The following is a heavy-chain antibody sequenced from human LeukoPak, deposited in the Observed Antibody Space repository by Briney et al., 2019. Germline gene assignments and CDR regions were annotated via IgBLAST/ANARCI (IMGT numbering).Heavy chain of an antibody. Sequence: GGSLRLSCAAAVFTFSSYAVNWVRRAAGKGLEWVSASSGSGSTTYYADSVKGRFTISRDNSKNTLFLQMNSLTAEDTAIYSCARPRLEYCSGGSCFDAFDIWGQGTMVTVSS. CDR2: SSGSGSTT. CDR1: VFTFSSYA. V-gene: IGHV3-23*01. CDR3: ARPRLEYCSGGSCFDAFDI. J-gene: IGHJ3*02. D-gene: IGHD2-15*01.